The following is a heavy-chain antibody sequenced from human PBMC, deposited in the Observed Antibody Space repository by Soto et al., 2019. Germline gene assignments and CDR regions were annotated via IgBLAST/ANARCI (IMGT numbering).Heavy chain of an antibody. D-gene: IGHD3-16*01. CDR3: TRGGGVRTSHMVWFDP. J-gene: IGHJ5*02. Sequence: PSETLSLTCRVEGGSFSDYYWNWIRQSPERGLEWIGEINYRGTHNYNPSLRSRVTLSVDTSKNEFSLRLDSVTAADTAVYYCTRGGGVRTSHMVWFDPWGQGTVVTVSS. CDR2: INYRGTH. V-gene: IGHV4-34*01. CDR1: GGSFSDYY.